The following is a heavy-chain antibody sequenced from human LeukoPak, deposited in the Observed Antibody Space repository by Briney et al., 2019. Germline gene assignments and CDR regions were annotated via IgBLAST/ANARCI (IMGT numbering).Heavy chain of an antibody. CDR2: IYSGGTT. Sequence: PGRSLRLSCAASGFTFSSYAMHWVRQAPGKGLEWVSVIYSGGTTYYADSVRGRFTISRDNSKNTLYLLMNSLRAEDTAMYHCARQTGESTNFDNWGQGTLVTVSS. CDR3: ARQTGESTNFDN. D-gene: IGHD2-2*01. J-gene: IGHJ4*02. V-gene: IGHV3-66*04. CDR1: GFTFSSYA.